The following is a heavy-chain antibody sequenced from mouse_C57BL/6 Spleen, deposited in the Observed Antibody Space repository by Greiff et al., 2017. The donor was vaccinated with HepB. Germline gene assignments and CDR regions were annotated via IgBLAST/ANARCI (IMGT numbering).Heavy chain of an antibody. CDR2: IYPRSGNT. CDR1: GYTFTSYG. Sequence: QVQLQQSGAELARPGASVKLSCKASGYTFTSYGISWVKQRTGQGLEWIGEIYPRSGNTYYNEKFKGKATLTADKSSSTAYMELRSLTSEDSAVYFCARGGRSTMITLIYAMDYWGQGTSVTVSS. CDR3: ARGGRSTMITLIYAMDY. J-gene: IGHJ4*01. D-gene: IGHD2-4*01. V-gene: IGHV1-81*01.